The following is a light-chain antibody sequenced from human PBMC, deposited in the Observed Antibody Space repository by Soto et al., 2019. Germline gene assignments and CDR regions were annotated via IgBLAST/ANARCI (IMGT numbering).Light chain of an antibody. V-gene: IGKV1-5*01. CDR2: DAS. CDR3: QQYNTYWT. CDR1: QTLSHL. Sequence: DIHLTQTPSTLSASVGDRVTLTCQASQTLSHLLAWYQQKPEKAPKLLIVDASNLENGVPSRFSGSGSGTEFTLTITGLQPDDFATYYCQQYNTYWTFGQGTKVDI. J-gene: IGKJ1*01.